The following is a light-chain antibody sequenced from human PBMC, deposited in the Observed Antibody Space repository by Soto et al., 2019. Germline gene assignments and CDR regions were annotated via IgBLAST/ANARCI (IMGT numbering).Light chain of an antibody. CDR3: CSYAGSRTPLI. V-gene: IGLV2-23*02. J-gene: IGLJ1*01. CDR2: EVS. Sequence: VLTQAASVSGSPGQSITISCTGTSSDVGSYNLVSWYQQHPGKAPKLMIYEVSKRPSGLSNRFSGSKSGNTASLTISGLQAEDEADYYCCSYAGSRTPLIFGTGTKVTVL. CDR1: SSDVGSYNL.